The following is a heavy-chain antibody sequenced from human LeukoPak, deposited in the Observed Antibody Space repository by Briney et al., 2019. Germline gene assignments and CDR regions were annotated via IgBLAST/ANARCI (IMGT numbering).Heavy chain of an antibody. CDR1: GGSFSGYY. CDR2: INHSGGT. Sequence: PSETLSLTCAVYGGSFSGYYWSWIRQPPGKGLEWIGEINHSGGTNYNPSLKSRVTISVDTSKNEFSLKLSSVTAADTAVYYCARGVRYFDWSLQNGMDVWGQGTTVTVSS. J-gene: IGHJ6*02. CDR3: ARGVRYFDWSLQNGMDV. V-gene: IGHV4-34*01. D-gene: IGHD3-9*01.